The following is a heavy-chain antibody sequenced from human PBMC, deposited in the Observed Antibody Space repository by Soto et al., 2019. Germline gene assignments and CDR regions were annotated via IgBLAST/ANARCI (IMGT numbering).Heavy chain of an antibody. CDR3: AREMSGISSAQFDY. V-gene: IGHV1-69*13. Sequence: SVKVSCKASGGTFSSYAISWVRQAPGQGLEWMGGIIPIFGTANYAQKFQGRVTITADESTSTAYMELSSLRSEDTAVYYCAREMSGISSAQFDYWGQGTMVTVSS. J-gene: IGHJ4*02. CDR2: IIPIFGTA. CDR1: GGTFSSYA.